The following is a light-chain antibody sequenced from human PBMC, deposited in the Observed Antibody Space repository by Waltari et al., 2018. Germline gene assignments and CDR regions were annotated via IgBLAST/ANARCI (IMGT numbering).Light chain of an antibody. CDR1: QSISTN. CDR2: GAS. Sequence: EKVMTQSPATLSVSPGERATLSCRASQSISTNLAWYQQKPGQAPRPLLSGASTRATGIPARVSGSGSGTEFTLSISSLQSEDFAIYYCQQYNNWPRTFGQGTKVEIK. J-gene: IGKJ1*01. CDR3: QQYNNWPRT. V-gene: IGKV3-15*01.